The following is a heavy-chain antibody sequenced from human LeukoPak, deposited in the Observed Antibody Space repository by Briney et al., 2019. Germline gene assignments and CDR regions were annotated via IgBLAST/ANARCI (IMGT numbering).Heavy chain of an antibody. CDR1: GFTFSSHW. V-gene: IGHV3-74*01. CDR2: IDGGGSST. D-gene: IGHD3-22*01. CDR3: ARGPGSSGGAYVGDY. J-gene: IGHJ4*01. Sequence: PGGSLRLSCVASGFTFSSHWMHWVRQAPGKGLVWVSRIDGGGSSTSYADSVKGRFSISRDNGENTLYLQMNSLRVEDTAVYYGARGPGSSGGAYVGDYWGHGTLVTVSS.